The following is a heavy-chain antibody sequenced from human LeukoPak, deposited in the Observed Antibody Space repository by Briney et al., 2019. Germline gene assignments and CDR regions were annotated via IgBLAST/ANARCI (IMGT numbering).Heavy chain of an antibody. CDR2: ISSSGSNT. D-gene: IGHD6-19*01. V-gene: IGHV3-21*01. CDR3: ARDQGLLVVAGRFGY. CDR1: GFTFSTYN. Sequence: GGSLRLSCAASGFTFSTYNMNWVRQAPGKGLEWVSSISSSGSNTYYADSVKGRLTISRDNAKNSLYLQMNSLRAEDTAVYYCARDQGLLVVAGRFGYWGQGTLVTVSS. J-gene: IGHJ4*02.